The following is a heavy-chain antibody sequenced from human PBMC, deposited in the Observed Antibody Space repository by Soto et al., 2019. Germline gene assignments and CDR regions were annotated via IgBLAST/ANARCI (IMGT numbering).Heavy chain of an antibody. CDR1: GFRFSFSTYE. V-gene: IGHV3-48*03. CDR3: ARVLQRGGYGMDV. J-gene: IGHJ6*02. CDR2: SSSAGDII. Sequence: GSLRLSCAASGFRFSFSTYEMSWVRQAPGKGLEWVSCSSSAGDIIRYADSVKGRFTMSKDNAKNSVYLQMNNLRAEDTAVYYCARVLQRGGYGMDVWGRGTTVTVSS.